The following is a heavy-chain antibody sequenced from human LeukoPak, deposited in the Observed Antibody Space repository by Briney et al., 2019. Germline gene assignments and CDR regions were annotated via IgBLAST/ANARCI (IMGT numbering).Heavy chain of an antibody. J-gene: IGHJ4*02. V-gene: IGHV4-59*01. D-gene: IGHD2-2*01. CDR1: GGSISSYY. CDR3: ARAGLGYCSSTSCYYFDY. CDR2: IYYSGST. Sequence: SETLSLTCTVSGGSISSYYWSWIRQPPGKGLEWIGYIYYSGSTNYNPSLKSRVTISVDTSKNQFSLKLGSVTAADTAVYYCARAGLGYCSSTSCYYFDYWGQGTLVTVSS.